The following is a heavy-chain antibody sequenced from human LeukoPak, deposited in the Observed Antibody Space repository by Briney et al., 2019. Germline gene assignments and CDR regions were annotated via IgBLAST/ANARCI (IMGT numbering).Heavy chain of an antibody. CDR2: IYHSGST. D-gene: IGHD6-13*01. Sequence: PSGTLSLTCAVSGGSISSSNWWSWVRQPPGKGLEWIGEIYHSGSTNYNPSLKSRVTISVDKSKNQFSLQLNSVTPEDTAVYYCARAAAAGTSYFDYWGQGTLVTVSS. CDR3: ARAAAAGTSYFDY. J-gene: IGHJ4*02. CDR1: GGSISSSNW. V-gene: IGHV4-4*02.